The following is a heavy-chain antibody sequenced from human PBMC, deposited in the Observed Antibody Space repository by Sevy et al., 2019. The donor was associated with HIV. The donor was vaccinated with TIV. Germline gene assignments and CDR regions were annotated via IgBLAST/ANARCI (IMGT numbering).Heavy chain of an antibody. CDR3: ARGRYSYGMGAFDI. V-gene: IGHV3-48*03. D-gene: IGHD5-18*01. CDR2: ISSSGSSI. Sequence: GSLRLSCLVSGFTFSNYEINWVRQAPGKGLEWLSYISSSGSSIYYADSVKGRFTISRDNAKNLLYLQMSSLRAEDTAVYYCARGRYSYGMGAFDIWGQGTMVTVSS. J-gene: IGHJ3*02. CDR1: GFTFSNYE.